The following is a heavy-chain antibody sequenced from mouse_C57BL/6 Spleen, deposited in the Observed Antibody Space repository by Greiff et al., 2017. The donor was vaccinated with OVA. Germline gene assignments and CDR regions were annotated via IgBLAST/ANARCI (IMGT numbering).Heavy chain of an antibody. V-gene: IGHV1-26*01. Sequence: VQLQQSGPELVKPGASVKISCKASGYTFTDYYMNWVKQSHGKSLEWIGDINPNNGGTSYNQKFKGKATLTVDKSSSTAYMELRSLTSEDAAVYYCANNWYFDVWGTGTTVTVSS. CDR1: GYTFTDYY. CDR2: INPNNGGT. J-gene: IGHJ1*03. CDR3: ANNWYFDV.